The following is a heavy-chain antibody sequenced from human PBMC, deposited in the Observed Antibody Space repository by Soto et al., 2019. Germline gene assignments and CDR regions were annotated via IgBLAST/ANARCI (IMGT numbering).Heavy chain of an antibody. CDR1: GFTFSDYY. Sequence: PGGSLRLSCAASGFTFSDYYMSWIRQAPGKGLEWVSYISSSSSYTNYADSVKGRFTISRDNAKNSLYLQMNSLRAEDTAVYYCARVVPAAPGYYYYGMDVWGQGTTVTVSS. CDR3: ARVVPAAPGYYYYGMDV. CDR2: ISSSSSYT. V-gene: IGHV3-11*06. D-gene: IGHD2-2*01. J-gene: IGHJ6*02.